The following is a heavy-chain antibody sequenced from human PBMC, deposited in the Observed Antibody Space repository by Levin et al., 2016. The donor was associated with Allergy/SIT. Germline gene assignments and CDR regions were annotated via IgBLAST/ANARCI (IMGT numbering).Heavy chain of an antibody. CDR2: ITPILDVT. CDR1: GDSFSNDA. J-gene: IGHJ4*02. Sequence: SVKVSCKASGDSFSNDAFVWVRQAAGQGLELMGRITPILDVTNYARNFQDRVTITADLSTTTIFMELSRLTSGDTAMYYCARRGGWNDVGAFFDLWGQGTLVTVSS. V-gene: IGHV1-69*04. D-gene: IGHD1-1*01. CDR3: ARRGGWNDVGAFFDL.